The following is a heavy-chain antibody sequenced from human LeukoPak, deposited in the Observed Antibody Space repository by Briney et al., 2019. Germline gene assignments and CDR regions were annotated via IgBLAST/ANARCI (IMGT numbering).Heavy chain of an antibody. J-gene: IGHJ4*02. V-gene: IGHV3-48*01. Sequence: LPGGSLRLSCAASGFTFSSYIMNWVRQAPGKGLEWVSYISSSSSTIYYADSVKGRFTISRDNAKNSLYLQMNSLRTEDTAVYYCARGEGLTYSSSWSYCDYWGQGTLVIVSS. CDR3: ARGEGLTYSSSWSYCDY. CDR1: GFTFSSYI. CDR2: ISSSSSTI. D-gene: IGHD6-13*01.